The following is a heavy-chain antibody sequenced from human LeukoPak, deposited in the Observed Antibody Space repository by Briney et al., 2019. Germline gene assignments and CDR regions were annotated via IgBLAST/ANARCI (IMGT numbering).Heavy chain of an antibody. Sequence: ASVKVSCKASGYTFTSYGISWVRQAPGQGLEWIGWISAYNGNTNYAQTPQGRVTMTTDTSTNTAYMELRSLRSDDTAVYYCARDSYYYDSSGSYWGQGTLVTVSS. V-gene: IGHV1-18*01. CDR3: ARDSYYYDSSGSY. CDR2: ISAYNGNT. J-gene: IGHJ4*02. D-gene: IGHD3-22*01. CDR1: GYTFTSYG.